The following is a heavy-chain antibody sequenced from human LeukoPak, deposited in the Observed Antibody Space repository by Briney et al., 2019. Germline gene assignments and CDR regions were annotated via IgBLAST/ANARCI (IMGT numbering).Heavy chain of an antibody. J-gene: IGHJ5*02. CDR1: GFTFSSYG. CDR2: IWYDGSNK. Sequence: GRSLRLSCAASGFTFSSYGMHWVRQAPGKGLEWVAVIWYDGSNKYYADSVKGRVTISRDNPKNTLYLQMNSLRAEDTAVYYCARELYGDYSNWFDPWGQGTLVTVSS. V-gene: IGHV3-33*01. D-gene: IGHD4-17*01. CDR3: ARELYGDYSNWFDP.